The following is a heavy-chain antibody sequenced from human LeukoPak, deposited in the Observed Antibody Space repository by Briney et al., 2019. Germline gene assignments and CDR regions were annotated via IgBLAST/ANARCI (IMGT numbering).Heavy chain of an antibody. CDR2: ISYDGSNK. CDR3: AKDLMMAGTWSQFDY. D-gene: IGHD6-19*01. Sequence: AGSLTLSCAASGFTFSSYAMSWVRQAPGKGLEWVAVISYDGSNKYYADSVKGRFTISRDNSKNTLYLQMNSLRAEDTAVYYCAKDLMMAGTWSQFDYWGQGTLVPVSS. J-gene: IGHJ4*02. CDR1: GFTFSSYA. V-gene: IGHV3-30*18.